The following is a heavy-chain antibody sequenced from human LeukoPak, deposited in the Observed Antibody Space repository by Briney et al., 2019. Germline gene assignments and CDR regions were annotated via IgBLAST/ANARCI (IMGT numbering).Heavy chain of an antibody. J-gene: IGHJ5*02. Sequence: SETLSLTCAVYGGSFSGYYWSWIRQPPGKGLEWIGEINHSGSTNYNPSLKSRVTISVDTSKNQFSLRLSSVTAADTAVYYCARRTGCSSGWPKYNWFDPWGQGTLVTVSS. CDR3: ARRTGCSSGWPKYNWFDP. CDR1: GGSFSGYY. D-gene: IGHD6-19*01. CDR2: INHSGST. V-gene: IGHV4-34*01.